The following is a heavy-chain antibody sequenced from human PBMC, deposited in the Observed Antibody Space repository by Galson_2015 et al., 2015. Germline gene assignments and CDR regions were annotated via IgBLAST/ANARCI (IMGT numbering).Heavy chain of an antibody. Sequence: SETLSLTCAVSGYSISSGYYWGWIRQPPGKGLEWIGSIYHSGSTYYNPSLKSRVTISVDTSKNQFSLKLSSVTAADTAVYYCARSVDIAATGMGWFDPWGQGTLVTVS. V-gene: IGHV4-38-2*01. D-gene: IGHD5-12*01. CDR3: ARSVDIAATGMGWFDP. CDR2: IYHSGST. CDR1: GYSISSGYY. J-gene: IGHJ5*02.